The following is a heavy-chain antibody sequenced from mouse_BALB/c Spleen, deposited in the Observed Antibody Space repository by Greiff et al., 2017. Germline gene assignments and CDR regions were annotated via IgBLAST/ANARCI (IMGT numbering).Heavy chain of an antibody. Sequence: EVNLVESGGGLVKPGGSLKLSCAASGFTFSDYYMYWVRQTPEKRLEWVATISDGGSYTYYPDSVKGRFTISRDNAKNNLYLQMSSLKSEDTAMYYCARDKGGSYWYFDVWGAGTTVTVSS. CDR3: ARDKGGSYWYFDV. V-gene: IGHV5-4*02. J-gene: IGHJ1*01. CDR2: ISDGGSYT. CDR1: GFTFSDYY. D-gene: IGHD1-1*02.